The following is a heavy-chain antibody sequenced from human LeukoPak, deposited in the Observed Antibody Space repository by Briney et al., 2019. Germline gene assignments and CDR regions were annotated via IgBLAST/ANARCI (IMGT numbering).Heavy chain of an antibody. Sequence: SETLSLTCDVSGHSISTGYYWGWIRQPPGKGLEWIGNIYYSGTSYYNPSLKSRVTMSVDTSKKQFSLKLSSVTAADTAVYFCARDTGCSRDDNWFDPWGQGTLVTVSS. CDR2: IYYSGTS. J-gene: IGHJ5*01. CDR1: GHSISTGYY. CDR3: ARDTGCSRDDNWFDP. D-gene: IGHD2-15*01. V-gene: IGHV4-38-2*02.